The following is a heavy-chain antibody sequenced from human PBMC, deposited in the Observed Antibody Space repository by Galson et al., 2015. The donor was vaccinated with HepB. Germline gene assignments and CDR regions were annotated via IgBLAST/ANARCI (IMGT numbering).Heavy chain of an antibody. CDR2: TYYRSKWYN. J-gene: IGHJ5*02. Sequence: CAISGDSVSSNSAAWNWIRQSPSRGLEWLGRTYYRSKWYNDYAVSVKSRITINPDTSKNQFSLQLNSVTPEDTAVYYCARSPPSGHPHDFWSGSPVWRWFDPWGQGTLVTVSS. D-gene: IGHD3-3*01. CDR1: GDSVSSNSAA. CDR3: ARSPPSGHPHDFWSGSPVWRWFDP. V-gene: IGHV6-1*01.